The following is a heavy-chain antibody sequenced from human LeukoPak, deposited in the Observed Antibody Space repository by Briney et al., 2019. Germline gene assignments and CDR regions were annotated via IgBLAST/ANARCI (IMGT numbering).Heavy chain of an antibody. CDR2: IIPIFGTA. J-gene: IGHJ4*02. Sequence: SVKVSCKASGGTFSSYAISWVRQAPGQGLEWMGGIIPIFGTANYAQKFQGRVTITADKSTSTAYMELSSLRSEDTAVYYCARVLSCTNGVCYSYFDYWGQGTLVTVSS. CDR3: ARVLSCTNGVCYSYFDY. D-gene: IGHD2-8*01. CDR1: GGTFSSYA. V-gene: IGHV1-69*06.